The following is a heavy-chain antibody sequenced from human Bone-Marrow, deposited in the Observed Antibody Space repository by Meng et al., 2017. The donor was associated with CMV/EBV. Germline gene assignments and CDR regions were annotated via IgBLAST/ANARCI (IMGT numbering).Heavy chain of an antibody. J-gene: IGHJ4*02. Sequence: SETLSLTCTVSGYSISSGYYWGWIRQPPGKGLEWIGSIYHSGSTYYNPSLKSRVTISVDTSKNQYSLKLSSVTAADTAVYYCARVGGYYYVSSGLPAHFDYWGQGSLVTVSS. CDR1: GYSISSGYY. D-gene: IGHD3-22*01. CDR2: IYHSGST. V-gene: IGHV4-38-2*02. CDR3: ARVGGYYYVSSGLPAHFDY.